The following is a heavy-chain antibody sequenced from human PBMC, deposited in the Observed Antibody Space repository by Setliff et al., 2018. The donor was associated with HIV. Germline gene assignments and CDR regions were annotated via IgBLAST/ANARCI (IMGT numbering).Heavy chain of an antibody. CDR1: GFTFSNHV. D-gene: IGHD1-26*01. CDR2: IGGSTGST. CDR3: AKPLTQWGVSPYHYAVDV. Sequence: PGGSLRLSCAASGFTFSNHVMNWVRQAPGKGLEWVSAIGGSTGSTYYADSVKGRFTISTDNSKNTLYLQMNSLRAEDTAVYYCAKPLTQWGVSPYHYAVDVWGQGTTVTVSS. V-gene: IGHV3-23*01. J-gene: IGHJ6*02.